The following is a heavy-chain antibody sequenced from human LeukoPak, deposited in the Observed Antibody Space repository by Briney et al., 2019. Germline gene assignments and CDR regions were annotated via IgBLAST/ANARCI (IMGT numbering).Heavy chain of an antibody. V-gene: IGHV3-66*01. D-gene: IGHD3-10*01. CDR3: ARVRFAAFDI. Sequence: GGSLRLSCAASGFTVSSNYMSWVRQAPGKGLEWVSVIYSGGSTYYADSVKGRFTTSRDNSKNTLYLQMNSLRAEDTAVYYCARVRFAAFDIWGQGTMVTVSS. CDR1: GFTVSSNY. CDR2: IYSGGST. J-gene: IGHJ3*02.